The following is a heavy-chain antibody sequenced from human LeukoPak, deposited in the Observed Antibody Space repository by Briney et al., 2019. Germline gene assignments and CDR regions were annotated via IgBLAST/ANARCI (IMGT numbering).Heavy chain of an antibody. CDR2: IYYSGST. CDR1: GGSISSSSYY. CDR3: ARAPSLMVYATNNWFDP. Sequence: SETLSLICTVSGGSISSSSYYWGWIRQPPGKGLEWIGSIYYSGSTCYNPSLKSRVTISVDTSKNQFSLKLSSVTAADTAVYYCARAPSLMVYATNNWFDPWGQGTLVAVSS. V-gene: IGHV4-39*07. D-gene: IGHD2-8*01. J-gene: IGHJ5*02.